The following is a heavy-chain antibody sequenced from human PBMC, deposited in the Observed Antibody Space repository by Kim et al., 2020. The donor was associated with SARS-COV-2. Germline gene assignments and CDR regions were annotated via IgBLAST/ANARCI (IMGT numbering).Heavy chain of an antibody. V-gene: IGHV4-39*01. D-gene: IGHD2-21*02. CDR1: GGSISSRNYY. Sequence: SETLSLTCTVSGGSISSRNYYWGWIRQPPGQGLEWIGSILYSGTTYYNPSLKRRVTIVVDTSENHLSLKLNSVTAADTAVYYCARHIKCGGDCYGFYFYGLDVWGQGTTVTVSS. J-gene: IGHJ6*02. CDR2: ILYSGTT. CDR3: ARHIKCGGDCYGFYFYGLDV.